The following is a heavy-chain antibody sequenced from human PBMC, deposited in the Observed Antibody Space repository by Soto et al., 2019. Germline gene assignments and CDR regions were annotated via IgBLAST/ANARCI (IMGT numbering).Heavy chain of an antibody. CDR1: GVSLNNDNW. CDR3: ATSLNNNMVLVS. CDR2: TSRDGNT. D-gene: IGHD1-1*01. Sequence: QVQLQESGPGLVKPSGTLSLTCAVSGVSLNNDNWWTWVRQSPGKGLEWIGETSRDGNTKYSPSLQGRITISHDKSSNQFSLNLTSVTAADTAIYYCATSLNNNMVLVSWGQGTLVTVSS. V-gene: IGHV4-4*02. J-gene: IGHJ4*02.